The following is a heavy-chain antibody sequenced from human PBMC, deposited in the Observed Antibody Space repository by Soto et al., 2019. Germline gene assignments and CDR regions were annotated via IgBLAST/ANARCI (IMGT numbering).Heavy chain of an antibody. J-gene: IGHJ5*02. CDR3: ARGSIAVAGTLRWFDP. V-gene: IGHV4-31*03. CDR1: GGSISSGGYY. D-gene: IGHD6-19*01. CDR2: IYYSGST. Sequence: QVQLQESGPGLVKPSQTLSLTCTVSGGSISSGGYYWSWIRQHPGKGLEWIGYIYYSGSTYYNPSLKSRVTISVDTSKNQFSLKLSSVTAADTAVYYCARGSIAVAGTLRWFDPWGQGTLVTVSS.